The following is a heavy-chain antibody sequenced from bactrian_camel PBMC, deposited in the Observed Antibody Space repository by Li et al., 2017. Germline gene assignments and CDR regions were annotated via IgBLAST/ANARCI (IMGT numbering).Heavy chain of an antibody. CDR1: GFTFSSYD. CDR2: MGVDGTT. CDR3: AAVGRYLLPATYSY. V-gene: IGHV3S40*01. D-gene: IGHD6*01. J-gene: IGHJ4*01. Sequence: VQLVESGGGSIQAGGSLRLSCAASGFTFSSYDMSWVRQAPGKGLEWVSTMGVDGTTTSIDSVKGRFTISQDNAKNTVYLQMNSLKPEDTAMYYCAAVGRYLLPATYSYWG.